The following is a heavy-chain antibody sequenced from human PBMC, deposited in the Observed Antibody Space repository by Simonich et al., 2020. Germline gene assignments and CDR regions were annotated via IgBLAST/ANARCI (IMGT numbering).Heavy chain of an antibody. V-gene: IGHV3-33*01. CDR1: GFTFSSYG. CDR3: ARDRYCSGGSCYYFDY. D-gene: IGHD2-15*01. Sequence: QVQLVESVGGVVQPGRSLRLSCAVSGFTFSSYGMHWVRQAPGKGLELVAVIWYDGSNKYYADSVKGRFTISRDNYKNTLYLQMNSLRAEDTAVYYCARDRYCSGGSCYYFDYWGQGTLVTVSS. J-gene: IGHJ4*02. CDR2: IWYDGSNK.